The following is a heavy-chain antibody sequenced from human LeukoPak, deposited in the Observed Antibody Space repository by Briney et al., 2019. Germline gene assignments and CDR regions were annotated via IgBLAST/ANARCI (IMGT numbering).Heavy chain of an antibody. CDR3: ARGIDDFWSGYYFIDY. CDR1: GYTFTSYG. D-gene: IGHD3-3*01. CDR2: ISAYNGNT. Sequence: GASVKVSCKASGYTFTSYGISWVRQAPGQGLEWMGWISAYNGNTNYAQKLQGRVTMTTDTSTSTAYMELRSLRSDDTAVYYCARGIDDFWSGYYFIDYWGQGTLVTVSS. V-gene: IGHV1-18*01. J-gene: IGHJ4*02.